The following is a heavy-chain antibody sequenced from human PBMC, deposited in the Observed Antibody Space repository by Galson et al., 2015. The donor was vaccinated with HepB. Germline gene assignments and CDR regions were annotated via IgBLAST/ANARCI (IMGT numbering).Heavy chain of an antibody. CDR1: GFNFSSYS. CDR3: ARAPTGYGLDV. Sequence: SLRLSCAASGFNFSSYSMTWVRQAPGRRLEWVASIGRYGNYRYFEDSVKGRFTISRDNAKNSLYLQMNSLRDEDTAVYYCARAPTGYGLDVWGQGTTVTVSS. CDR2: IGRYGNYR. J-gene: IGHJ6*02. V-gene: IGHV3-21*06.